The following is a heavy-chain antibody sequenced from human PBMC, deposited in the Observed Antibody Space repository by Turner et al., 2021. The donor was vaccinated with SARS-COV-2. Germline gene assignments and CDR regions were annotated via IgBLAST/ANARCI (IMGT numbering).Heavy chain of an antibody. V-gene: IGHV3-49*04. CDR3: TAGRHVDDLDC. J-gene: IGHJ4*02. CDR2: IRANPFGGTT. Sequence: EVQLVESGGGLVQQGRSLRLSCTGSGFTFGDYAMRWVRQAPGKGLELVGFIRANPFGGTTEYAASVKGRFIISRDDSKSIAYLEMNNLKTEDTAFYFCTAGRHVDDLDCWGQGTLVTVSS. D-gene: IGHD1-26*01. CDR1: GFTFGDYA.